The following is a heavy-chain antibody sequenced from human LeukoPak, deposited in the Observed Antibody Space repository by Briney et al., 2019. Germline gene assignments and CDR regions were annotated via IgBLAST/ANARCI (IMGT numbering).Heavy chain of an antibody. V-gene: IGHV1-46*01. CDR2: INPNGGST. CDR1: GYTFTSYY. Sequence: ASVKVSCKASGYTFTSYYMHWVRQAPGQGLEWMGIINPNGGSTSYAQKFQGRVTTTRDTSTSTVYMDLSSLRSEDTAVYYCARRGSQLNFDYWGQGTLVIVSS. J-gene: IGHJ4*02. D-gene: IGHD5-18*01. CDR3: ARRGSQLNFDY.